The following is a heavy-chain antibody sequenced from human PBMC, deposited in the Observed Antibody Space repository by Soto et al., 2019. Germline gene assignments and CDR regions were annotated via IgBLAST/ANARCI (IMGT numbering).Heavy chain of an antibody. CDR1: GGSISSGGYY. D-gene: IGHD3-3*01. Sequence: KTSETLSLTCTVSGGSISSGGYYWSWIRQHPGKGLEWIGYIYYSGSTYYNPSLKSRVTISVDTSKNQFSLKLSSVTAADTAVYYCARDTAYDFRMDVWGQGTTVTVSS. CDR2: IYYSGST. J-gene: IGHJ6*02. CDR3: ARDTAYDFRMDV. V-gene: IGHV4-31*03.